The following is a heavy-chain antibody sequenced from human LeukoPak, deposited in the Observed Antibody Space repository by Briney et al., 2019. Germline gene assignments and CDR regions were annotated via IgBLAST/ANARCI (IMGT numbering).Heavy chain of an antibody. V-gene: IGHV3-7*01. D-gene: IGHD3-3*01. CDR2: IKEDGSEK. CDR3: ARDESGPAY. CDR1: GFSISNYW. Sequence: PGGSLRLSCAASGFSISNYWMTWVRQAPGKGLEWVANIKEDGSEKYYVDSVKGRFTISRDNAKNSLYLQMNSLRAEDTALYNCARDESGPAYWGQGTLVTVSS. J-gene: IGHJ4*02.